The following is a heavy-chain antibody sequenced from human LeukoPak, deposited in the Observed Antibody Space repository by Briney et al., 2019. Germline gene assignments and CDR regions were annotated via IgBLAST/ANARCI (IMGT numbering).Heavy chain of an antibody. CDR3: ARDFGYYDILTGYRLHYYYYMDV. CDR2: INHSGST. V-gene: IGHV4-34*01. CDR1: GGSFSGYY. Sequence: SETLSLTCAVYGGSFSGYYWSWIRQPPGKGLEWIGEINHSGSTNYNPSLKSRVTISVDMSKNQFSLKLSSVTAADTAVYYCARDFGYYDILTGYRLHYYYYMDVWGKGTTVTVSS. J-gene: IGHJ6*03. D-gene: IGHD3-9*01.